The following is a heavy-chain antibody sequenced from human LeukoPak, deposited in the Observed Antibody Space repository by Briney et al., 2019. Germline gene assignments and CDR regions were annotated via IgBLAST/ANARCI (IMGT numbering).Heavy chain of an antibody. V-gene: IGHV3-21*01. CDR1: GFTFSSYS. CDR2: ISSSNSYI. Sequence: GGSLRPSCAASGFTFSSYSMNWVRQAPGKGREWVSSISSSNSYIYYADSVKGRFTISRDNAKNSLYLQMNSLRAEDTAVYYCASEREDYYYGMDVWGQGTTVTVSS. J-gene: IGHJ6*02. CDR3: ASEREDYYYGMDV.